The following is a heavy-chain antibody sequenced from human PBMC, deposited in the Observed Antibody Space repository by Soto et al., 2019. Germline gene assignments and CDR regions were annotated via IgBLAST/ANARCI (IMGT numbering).Heavy chain of an antibody. J-gene: IGHJ4*02. CDR1: GFRFSDYA. D-gene: IGHD3-16*01. CDR3: AKVWSHFEY. CDR2: IRGNNDNT. V-gene: IGHV3-23*01. Sequence: GGSLRLSCAASGFRFSDYAMSWVRQAPGKGLEWVSLIRGNNDNTYYADSVKGRFIISRDNSKNTVYLQMNSLRVEDTAIYYSAKVWSHFEYWGQGTLVTVSS.